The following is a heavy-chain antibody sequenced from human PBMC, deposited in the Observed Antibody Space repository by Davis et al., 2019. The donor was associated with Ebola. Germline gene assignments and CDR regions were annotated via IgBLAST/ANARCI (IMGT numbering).Heavy chain of an antibody. CDR2: SWFDGRNQ. CDR3: ARDRKPRDCTTSCYMGMDV. Sequence: PGGSLRLSCVASEFTLSSYGMHWVRQTPGKGLEWVAVSWFDGRNQQYADSVKGRFKISRDNSKNTLHLQMDSLRVEDTAVYYCARDRKPRDCTTSCYMGMDVWGQGTTVTVSS. D-gene: IGHD2-2*02. J-gene: IGHJ6*02. V-gene: IGHV3-33*01. CDR1: EFTLSSYG.